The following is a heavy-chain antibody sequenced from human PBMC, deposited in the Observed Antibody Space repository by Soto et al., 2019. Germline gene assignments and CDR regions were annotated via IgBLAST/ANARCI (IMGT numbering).Heavy chain of an antibody. CDR1: GGTFSSYA. Sequence: ASVKVSCKASGGTFSSYAISWVRQAPGQGLEWMGGIIPIFGTANCAQKFQGRVTITADESTSTAYMELSSLRSEDTAVYYCATSWSGSTDIRYYGMDVRGQGTTVTVSS. V-gene: IGHV1-69*13. D-gene: IGHD3-3*01. CDR2: IIPIFGTA. J-gene: IGHJ6*02. CDR3: ATSWSGSTDIRYYGMDV.